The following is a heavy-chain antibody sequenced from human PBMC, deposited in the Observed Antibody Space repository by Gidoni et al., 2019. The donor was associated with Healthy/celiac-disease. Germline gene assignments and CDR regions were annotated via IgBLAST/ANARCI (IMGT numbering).Heavy chain of an antibody. CDR2: ISYDGSNK. Sequence: QVQLVESGGGVVQPGRSLRLSCAASGFTFSSYAMHWVRQAPGKGLEWVAVISYDGSNKYYADSVKGRFTISRDNSKNTLYLQMNSLRAEDTAVYYCASCSRVPAAMQGAFDYWGQGTLVTVSS. D-gene: IGHD2-2*01. V-gene: IGHV3-30-3*01. J-gene: IGHJ4*02. CDR1: GFTFSSYA. CDR3: ASCSRVPAAMQGAFDY.